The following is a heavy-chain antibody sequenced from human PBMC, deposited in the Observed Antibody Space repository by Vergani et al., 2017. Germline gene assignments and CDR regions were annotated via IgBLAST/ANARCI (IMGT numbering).Heavy chain of an antibody. Sequence: EVQLVESGGGLVQPGGSLRLSCAASGFTFSSYEMNWVRQAPGKGLEWVSYISSSGSTIYYADSVKGRFTISRDNAKTSLYLQMNSLRAEDTAVYYCARDPEGQQLVPGWFDPWGQGTLVTVSS. D-gene: IGHD6-13*01. V-gene: IGHV3-48*03. J-gene: IGHJ5*02. CDR1: GFTFSSYE. CDR2: ISSSGSTI. CDR3: ARDPEGQQLVPGWFDP.